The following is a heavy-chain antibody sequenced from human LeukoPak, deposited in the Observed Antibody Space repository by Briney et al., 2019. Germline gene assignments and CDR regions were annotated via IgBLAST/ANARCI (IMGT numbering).Heavy chain of an antibody. Sequence: SETLSLTCAVYGGSFSGYYWSWIRQPPGKGLEWIGEINHSGSTNYNPSLKSRVTISVDTSKNQFSLKLSSVTAADTAVYYCASLSSGSYNWFDPWGRGTLVTVSS. CDR2: INHSGST. J-gene: IGHJ5*02. CDR1: GGSFSGYY. CDR3: ASLSSGSYNWFDP. V-gene: IGHV4-34*01. D-gene: IGHD1-26*01.